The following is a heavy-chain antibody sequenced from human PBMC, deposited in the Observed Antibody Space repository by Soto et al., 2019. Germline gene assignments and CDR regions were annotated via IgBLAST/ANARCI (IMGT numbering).Heavy chain of an antibody. V-gene: IGHV1-18*01. CDR1: GYTFTSYG. D-gene: IGHD3-3*01. CDR3: ARGLYDFWSGYYHYYYGMDV. Sequence: AASVKVSCKASGYTFTSYGISWVRQAPGQGLEWMGWISAYNGNTNYAQKLQGRVTMTTDTSTSAAYMELRSLRSDDTAVYYCARGLYDFWSGYYHYYYGMDVWGQGTTVTVSS. CDR2: ISAYNGNT. J-gene: IGHJ6*02.